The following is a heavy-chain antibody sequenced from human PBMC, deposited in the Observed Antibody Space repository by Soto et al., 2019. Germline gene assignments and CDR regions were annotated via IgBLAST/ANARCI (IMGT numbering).Heavy chain of an antibody. J-gene: IGHJ6*03. CDR1: GFTVSSNY. CDR2: IYSGGST. V-gene: IGHV3-66*01. D-gene: IGHD4-17*01. Sequence: GGSLRLSCAASGFTVSSNYMSWVRQAPGKGLEWVSVIYSGGSTYYADSVKGRFTISRDNSKNTLYLQMNSLRAEDTAVYYCARVTGDYERSYYYMDVWGKGTTVTVSS. CDR3: ARVTGDYERSYYYMDV.